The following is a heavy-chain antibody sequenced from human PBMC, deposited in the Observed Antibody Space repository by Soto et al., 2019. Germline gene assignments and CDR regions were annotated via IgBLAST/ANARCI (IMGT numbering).Heavy chain of an antibody. Sequence: ASVKVSCKASGYTFTGYYLHWVRQAPGQGLEWMGWINPKSGGTKYAQNFQGRVTMTRDTSISTAYMDLSRLRSDDTAVYYCARDSGAKLSSSWGQGTLVTVSS. J-gene: IGHJ4*02. CDR3: ARDSGAKLSSS. CDR2: INPKSGGT. V-gene: IGHV1-2*02. D-gene: IGHD6-13*01. CDR1: GYTFTGYY.